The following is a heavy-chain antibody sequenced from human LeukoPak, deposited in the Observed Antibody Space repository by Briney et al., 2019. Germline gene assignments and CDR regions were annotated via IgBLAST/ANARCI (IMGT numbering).Heavy chain of an antibody. Sequence: SETLSLTCTVSGGSISSSSYYWGWIRQPPGKGLEWIGSIYYSGSTYYNPSLKSRVTISVDTSKNQFSLKLSSVTAADTAVYYCARDWDNYDGYSYGSLGLFDYWGQGTLVTVSS. CDR1: GGSISSSSYY. CDR2: IYYSGST. D-gene: IGHD5-18*01. J-gene: IGHJ4*02. V-gene: IGHV4-39*07. CDR3: ARDWDNYDGYSYGSLGLFDY.